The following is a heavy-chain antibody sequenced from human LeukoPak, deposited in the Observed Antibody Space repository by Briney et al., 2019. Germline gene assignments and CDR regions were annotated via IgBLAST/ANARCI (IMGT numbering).Heavy chain of an antibody. CDR2: IYYSGST. V-gene: IGHV4-61*08. J-gene: IGHJ1*01. CDR1: GGSISSGGYY. Sequence: SETLSLTCTVSGGSISSGGYYWSWIRQPPGKGLEWIGYIYYSGSTNYDPSLKSRVTISVDTSKNQFSLKLSSVTAADTAVYYCATTWELSDPEYFQHWGQGTLVTVSS. CDR3: ATTWELSDPEYFQH. D-gene: IGHD1-26*01.